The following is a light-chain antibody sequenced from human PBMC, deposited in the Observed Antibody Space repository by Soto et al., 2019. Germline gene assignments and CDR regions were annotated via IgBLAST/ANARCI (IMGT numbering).Light chain of an antibody. CDR1: SSDVGGYNY. CDR2: EVS. J-gene: IGLJ3*02. CDR3: SSYRSSSTNWV. Sequence: QSVLTQPASVSGSPGQSITIFCTGTSSDVGGYNYVSWYQQHPGKAPKLMIYEVSYRPSGVSDRFSGSKSGNTASLTISGLQAEDEADYFCSSYRSSSTNWVFGGGTKLTVL. V-gene: IGLV2-14*01.